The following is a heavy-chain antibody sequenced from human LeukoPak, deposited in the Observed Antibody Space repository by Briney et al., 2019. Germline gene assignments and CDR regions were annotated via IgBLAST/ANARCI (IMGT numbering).Heavy chain of an antibody. J-gene: IGHJ5*02. CDR2: IYYSGST. D-gene: IGHD1-26*01. CDR3: ARRPPVAWESGFDP. V-gene: IGHV4-30-2*01. CDR1: GGSIGSGAFS. Sequence: SETLSLTCAVSGGSIGSGAFSWSWIRQPPGKGLEWIGYIYYSGSTYYNPSLKSRVTILLDRSKNQFSLKLSSVTAADTAVYFCARRPPVAWESGFDPWGQGTLVTVSS.